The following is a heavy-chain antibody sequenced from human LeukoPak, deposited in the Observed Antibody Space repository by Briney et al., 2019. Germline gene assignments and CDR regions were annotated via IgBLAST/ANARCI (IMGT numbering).Heavy chain of an antibody. CDR1: GFTFSSYA. D-gene: IGHD3-9*01. CDR3: ARGVYYDILTGYRGYGLDP. V-gene: IGHV3-30*04. J-gene: IGHJ5*02. CDR2: ISYDGSNK. Sequence: GGSLRLSCAASGFTFSSYAMHWVRQAPGKGLEWVAVISYDGSNKYYADSVKGRFTISRDNSKNTLYLQMNSLRAEDTAVYYCARGVYYDILTGYRGYGLDPWGQGTLVTVSS.